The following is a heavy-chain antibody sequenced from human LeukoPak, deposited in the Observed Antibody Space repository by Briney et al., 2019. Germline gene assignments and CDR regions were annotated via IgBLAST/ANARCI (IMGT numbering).Heavy chain of an antibody. Sequence: SETLSLTCTVPGGSISSYYWSWIRQPPGKGLEWLGYIYYSGSTNYNPSLKSRVTISVDTPKNQFSLKLSAVTAADTAGYYCARSRPPDYWGQGTLVTVSS. V-gene: IGHV4-59*01. J-gene: IGHJ4*02. CDR2: IYYSGST. CDR3: ARSRPPDY. CDR1: GGSISSYY.